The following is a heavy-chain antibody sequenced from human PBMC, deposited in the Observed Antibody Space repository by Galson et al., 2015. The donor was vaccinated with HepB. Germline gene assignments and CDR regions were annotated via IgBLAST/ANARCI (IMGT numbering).Heavy chain of an antibody. CDR2: IYTDGRT. D-gene: IGHD6-13*01. J-gene: IGHJ2*01. CDR3: ASTRIATAGTNWYFAL. V-gene: IGHV3-66*01. CDR1: GFTVSTNY. Sequence: SLRLSCAASGFTVSTNYMTWVRQAPGKGLGWVSVIYTDGRTHYADSVKGRFTIARDNSKNTLDLQMNSLRAEDTAVYYCASTRIATAGTNWYFALWGPGTLVTVSS.